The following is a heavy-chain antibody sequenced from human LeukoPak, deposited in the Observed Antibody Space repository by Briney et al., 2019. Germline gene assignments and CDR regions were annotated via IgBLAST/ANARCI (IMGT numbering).Heavy chain of an antibody. V-gene: IGHV4-34*01. Sequence: PSETLSLPCGVYGGSFSAYYWSWIRQPPGKGLEWIGESNHSGSTTYNPSLKSRVTISVDTSKNQFSLKLSSVTAADTAVYYCARGRSLHCFDYWGQGTLVTVSS. J-gene: IGHJ4*02. CDR2: SNHSGST. CDR3: ARGRSLHCFDY. CDR1: GGSFSAYY.